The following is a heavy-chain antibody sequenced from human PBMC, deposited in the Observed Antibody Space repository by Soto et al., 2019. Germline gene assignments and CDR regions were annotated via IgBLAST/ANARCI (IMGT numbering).Heavy chain of an antibody. V-gene: IGHV4-59*01. CDR1: GGSISSYY. D-gene: IGHD3-9*01. Sequence: SETLPLTGSASGGSISSYYWSWIRQPPGKGLEWIGYIYYSVSTNYNPSLKSRVTIAVDTSKNQFSLKRSSVTAADTAVYYCARGGNLRYFDGFTEAVNHQDASEIWRQRTMVRVSS. CDR3: ARGGNLRYFDGFTEAVNHQDASEI. CDR2: IYYSVST. J-gene: IGHJ3*02.